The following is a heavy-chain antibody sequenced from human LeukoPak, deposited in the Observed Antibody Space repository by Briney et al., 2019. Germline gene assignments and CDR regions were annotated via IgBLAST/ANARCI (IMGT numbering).Heavy chain of an antibody. J-gene: IGHJ4*02. CDR3: ARVDVWFGYNFDY. V-gene: IGHV4-30-4*01. CDR2: IYYSGST. Sequence: SETLSLTCTVSGGSISSGDYYWSWIRQPPGKGLEWIGYIYYSGSTYYNPSLKSRVTISVDTSKNQFSPKLSSVTAADTAVYYCARVDVWFGYNFDYWGQGTLVTVSS. CDR1: GGSISSGDYY. D-gene: IGHD3-10*01.